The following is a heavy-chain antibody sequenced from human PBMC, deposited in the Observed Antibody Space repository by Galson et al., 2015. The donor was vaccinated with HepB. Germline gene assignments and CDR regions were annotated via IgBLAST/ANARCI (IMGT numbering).Heavy chain of an antibody. J-gene: IGHJ3*02. CDR2: TYYRSKWYN. Sequence: CAISGDSVSGNSAAWNWTRQSPSRGLEWLGRTYYRSKWYNDYAVSVESRITINSDTSKNQFSLKVISVTAADTAVYYCARGATVTSQYDAFDIWGQGTMVTVSS. D-gene: IGHD4-17*01. CDR1: GDSVSGNSAA. CDR3: ARGATVTSQYDAFDI. V-gene: IGHV6-1*01.